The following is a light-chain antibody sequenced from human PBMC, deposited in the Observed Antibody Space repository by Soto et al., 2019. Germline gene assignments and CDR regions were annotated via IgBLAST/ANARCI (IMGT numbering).Light chain of an antibody. V-gene: IGKV1-39*01. CDR3: QQTYGTPPT. J-gene: IGKJ1*01. CDR2: GAS. CDR1: ENIRDF. Sequence: DIQITQSPSSLSTSVGDRVTITCRASENIRDFVNWYQQKPGKAPNLLIYGASTLQGGVPSRFSGSGSATDFTPTISSLQHEDFATYYCQQTYGTPPTFGQGTKVDIK.